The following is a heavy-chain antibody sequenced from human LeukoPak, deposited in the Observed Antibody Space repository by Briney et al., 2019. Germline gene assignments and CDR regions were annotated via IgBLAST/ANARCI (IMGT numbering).Heavy chain of an antibody. Sequence: ASVKVSCKASGYTFTSYGISWVRQATGQGLEWMGWMNPNSGNTGYAQKFQGRVTMTRDTSISTAYMELSSLRSEDTAVYYCARMSYYDRRGDNWFDPWGQGTLVIVSS. CDR3: ARMSYYDRRGDNWFDP. D-gene: IGHD3-22*01. V-gene: IGHV1-8*02. CDR2: MNPNSGNT. CDR1: GYTFTSYG. J-gene: IGHJ5*02.